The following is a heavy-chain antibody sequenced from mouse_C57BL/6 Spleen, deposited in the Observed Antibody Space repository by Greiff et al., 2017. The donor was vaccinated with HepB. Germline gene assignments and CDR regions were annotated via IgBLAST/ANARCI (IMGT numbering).Heavy chain of an antibody. D-gene: IGHD1-1*01. CDR1: GYAFSSSW. J-gene: IGHJ2*01. CDR3: AREGDYYGSTYYFDY. Sequence: VMLVESGPELVKPGASVKISCKASGYAFSSSWMNWVKQRPGKGLEWIGRIYPGDGDTNYNGKFKGKATLTADKSSSTAYMQLSSLTSEDSAVYFCAREGDYYGSTYYFDYWGQGTTLTVSS. CDR2: IYPGDGDT. V-gene: IGHV1-82*01.